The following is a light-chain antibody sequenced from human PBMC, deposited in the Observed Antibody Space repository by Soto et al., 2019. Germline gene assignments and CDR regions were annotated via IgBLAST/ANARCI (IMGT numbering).Light chain of an antibody. CDR3: CSYTRNYTLV. J-gene: IGLJ2*01. V-gene: IGLV2-14*03. CDR1: SDDIGAYNF. CDR2: DVT. Sequence: QPVLTQPASVSGSPGQSITISCTGTSDDIGAYNFVSWYQQHPGKAPRLMISDVTDRPSGVSNRFSGSKSGNTASLTISGLQAEDEADYYCCSYTRNYTLVFGGGTKLTVL.